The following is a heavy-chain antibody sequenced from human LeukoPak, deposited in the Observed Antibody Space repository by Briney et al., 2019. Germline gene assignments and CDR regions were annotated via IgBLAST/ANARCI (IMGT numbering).Heavy chain of an antibody. J-gene: IGHJ4*02. Sequence: SETLSLTSAVYGGYFSGYYWSWIRQPPGKGLEWIGEINHSGSTNYNPSLKSRVTISVDTSKNQFSLKLSSVTAADTAVYYCARDSSGWYHRGFDYWGQGTLVTVSS. V-gene: IGHV4-34*01. CDR1: GGYFSGYY. CDR3: ARDSSGWYHRGFDY. D-gene: IGHD6-19*01. CDR2: INHSGST.